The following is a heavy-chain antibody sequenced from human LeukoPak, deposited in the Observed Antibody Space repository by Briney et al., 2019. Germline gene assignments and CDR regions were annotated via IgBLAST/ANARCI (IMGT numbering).Heavy chain of an antibody. CDR1: GYTFTSYD. CDR2: MNPNSGNT. V-gene: IGHV1-8*03. J-gene: IGHJ4*02. Sequence: ASVKVSCKASGYTFTSYDINWVRQATGQGLEWMGWMNPNSGNTGYAQKFQGRVTITRNTSISTAYMELSSLRSEDTAVYYCARYAYYGSSGYVDYWGQGTLVTVSS. D-gene: IGHD3-22*01. CDR3: ARYAYYGSSGYVDY.